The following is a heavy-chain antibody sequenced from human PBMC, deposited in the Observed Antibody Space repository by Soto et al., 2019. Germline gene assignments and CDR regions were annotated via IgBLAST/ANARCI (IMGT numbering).Heavy chain of an antibody. CDR3: ARDYCSGGSCYSIFDY. V-gene: IGHV1-46*03. Sequence: ASVKVSCKASGYTFTSYYMHWVRQAPGQGLEWMGIINPSGGSTSYAQKFQGRVTMTRDTSTSTVYMELSSLRSEDTAVYYCARDYCSGGSCYSIFDYWGQGTLVTVS. CDR2: INPSGGST. D-gene: IGHD2-15*01. J-gene: IGHJ4*02. CDR1: GYTFTSYY.